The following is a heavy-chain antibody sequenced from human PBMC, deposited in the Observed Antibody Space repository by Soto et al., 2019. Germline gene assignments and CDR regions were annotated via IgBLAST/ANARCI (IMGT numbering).Heavy chain of an antibody. J-gene: IGHJ4*02. CDR3: ARLWGGKFDN. D-gene: IGHD3-3*01. Sequence: QVQLQESGPGLVKPSETLSLTCTVSGGSISNYYWSWIRQPPGKGLEWIVYISYSGTTYYNSSLKTRNTKSVDTSNTHFSLNLRSVSAADTSVYYCARLWGGKFDNCGQGTVVTVSS. V-gene: IGHV4-59*12. CDR2: ISYSGTT. CDR1: GGSISNYY.